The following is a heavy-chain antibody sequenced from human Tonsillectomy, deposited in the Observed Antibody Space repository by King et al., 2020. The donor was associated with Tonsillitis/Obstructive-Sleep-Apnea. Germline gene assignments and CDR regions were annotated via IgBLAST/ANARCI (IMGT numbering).Heavy chain of an antibody. CDR2: IYSSGSM. J-gene: IGHJ3*02. Sequence: VQLQESGPGLVKPSETLSLTCTVSGGPISNYYWSRIRQPAEKGLEWIGRIYSSGSMNYNPSLKSRVDLSVDTSKNQFSLKLTSVTAADTAVYYCARADMASPEGIWGQGTTVTVSS. D-gene: IGHD3-9*01. V-gene: IGHV4-4*07. CDR3: ARADMASPEGI. CDR1: GGPISNYY.